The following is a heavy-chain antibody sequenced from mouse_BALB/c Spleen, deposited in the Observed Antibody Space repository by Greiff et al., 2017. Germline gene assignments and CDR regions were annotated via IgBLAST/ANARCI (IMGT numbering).Heavy chain of an antibody. J-gene: IGHJ2*01. D-gene: IGHD1-1*01. CDR3: AEHMDYGRYMDY. CDR2: IRGGGST. Sequence: VQLVESGPGLVAPSQSLSITCTVSGFSLTDYGVSWIRQPPGKGLEWLGVIRGGGSTSYNSALKSRLSISKDNSKSQVFLKMNSLQTDDTAMYYYAEHMDYGRYMDYWGQGTTLTVSS. CDR1: GFSLTDYG. V-gene: IGHV2-6-5*01.